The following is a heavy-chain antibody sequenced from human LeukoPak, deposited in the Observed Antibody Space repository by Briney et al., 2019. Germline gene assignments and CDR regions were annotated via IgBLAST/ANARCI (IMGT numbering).Heavy chain of an antibody. CDR3: ITPLPYSAQ. CDR1: GVTVGSNY. Sequence: GGSLRLSCAASGVTVGSNYMSWVRQAPGKGLEWVGRIKPKTDGETTEYAAPVKDRFSISRDDSKSMMYLQMNSLKTEDTAVYYCITPLPYSAQGGQGTLVTVSS. CDR2: IKPKTDGETT. D-gene: IGHD2-21*01. V-gene: IGHV3-15*01. J-gene: IGHJ4*02.